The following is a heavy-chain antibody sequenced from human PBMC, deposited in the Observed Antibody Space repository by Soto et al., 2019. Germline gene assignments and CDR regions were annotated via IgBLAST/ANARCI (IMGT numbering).Heavy chain of an antibody. Sequence: PGGSLRLSCAASGFTFSSYWMYWVRQAPGKGLVWVSRIKTDGSITSYADSVKGRFTVSRDNARDMLYLQMNSLRAEDTAVYYCATVMNSVPEYWGQGTLVTVSS. CDR1: GFTFSSYW. V-gene: IGHV3-74*01. J-gene: IGHJ4*02. CDR2: IKTDGSIT. CDR3: ATVMNSVPEY. D-gene: IGHD3-16*01.